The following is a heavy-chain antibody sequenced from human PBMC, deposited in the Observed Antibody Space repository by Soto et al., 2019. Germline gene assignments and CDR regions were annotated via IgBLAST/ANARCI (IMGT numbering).Heavy chain of an antibody. CDR2: IGTAGDT. Sequence: EVQLVESGGGLVQPGGSLRLSCAASGFTFSSYDMHWVRQATGKGLAWVSAIGTAGDTYYPGSVKGRFTISRENAKNSLYLQMNSLRAEDTAVYYCARVPSSSEGMDVWGQGTTVTVSS. CDR1: GFTFSSYD. J-gene: IGHJ6*02. D-gene: IGHD6-6*01. V-gene: IGHV3-13*01. CDR3: ARVPSSSEGMDV.